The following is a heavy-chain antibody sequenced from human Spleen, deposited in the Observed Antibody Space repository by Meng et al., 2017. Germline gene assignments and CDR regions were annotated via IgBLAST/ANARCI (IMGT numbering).Heavy chain of an antibody. CDR2: INHSGST. V-gene: IGHV4-34*01. CDR3: ARVAGDSPYYGLDV. D-gene: IGHD6-19*01. Sequence: SETLSLTCAVYGGSFSGYYWSWIRQPPGKGLEWIGEINHSGSTNYNPSLKSRVTISGDTSKNQFSLNLSSVTAADTAVYYCARVAGDSPYYGLDVWGRGSTVTVSS. CDR1: GGSFSGYY. J-gene: IGHJ6*02.